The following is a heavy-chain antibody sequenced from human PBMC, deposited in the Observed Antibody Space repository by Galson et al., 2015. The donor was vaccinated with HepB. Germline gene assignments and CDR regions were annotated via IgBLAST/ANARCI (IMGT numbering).Heavy chain of an antibody. CDR2: IKQDGSEK. CDR1: GFTFSSYW. V-gene: IGHV3-7*03. D-gene: IGHD3-10*01. Sequence: SLRLSCAASGFTFSSYWMSWVRQAPGKGLEWVANIKQDGSEKYYVDSVKGRFTISRDNAKNSLYLQMNSLRAEDTAVYYCAREGLLWFGESLGGSDYWGQGTLVTVSS. J-gene: IGHJ4*02. CDR3: AREGLLWFGESLGGSDY.